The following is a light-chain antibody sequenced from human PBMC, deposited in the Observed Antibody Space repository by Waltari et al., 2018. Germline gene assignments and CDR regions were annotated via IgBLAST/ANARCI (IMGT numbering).Light chain of an antibody. J-gene: IGKJ2*01. Sequence: DIQMTQSPSSLSASVGDRVTLTCQASQDISNYLNWYQQKPGKAPKLLIYDASNLETGVPSRFSGSGSGTDFTFTSSSLQPEDIATYYCQQYDNLPYTFGQGTKLEIK. CDR3: QQYDNLPYT. CDR2: DAS. V-gene: IGKV1-33*01. CDR1: QDISNY.